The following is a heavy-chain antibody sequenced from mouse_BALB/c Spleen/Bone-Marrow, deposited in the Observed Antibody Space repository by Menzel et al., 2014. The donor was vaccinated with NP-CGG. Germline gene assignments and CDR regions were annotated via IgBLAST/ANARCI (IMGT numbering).Heavy chain of an antibody. D-gene: IGHD2-13*01. J-gene: IGHJ2*01. CDR2: ISYDDSN. V-gene: IGHV3-6*02. CDR3: SRGGDYFFDY. Sequence: VQLQQSGPGLVKPSQSLSLTCSVTGYSITSGYYWNWIRQFPGNKLEWMGYISYDDSNNYNPSLKNRISITRDTSKNQFFLKLNSVTTEDTATYYCSRGGDYFFDYWGQGTTLTVSS. CDR1: GYSITSGYY.